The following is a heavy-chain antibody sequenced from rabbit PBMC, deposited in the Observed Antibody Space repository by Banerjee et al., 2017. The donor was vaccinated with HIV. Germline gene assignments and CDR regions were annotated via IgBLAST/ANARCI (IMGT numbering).Heavy chain of an antibody. CDR3: ARYISGSGYYGL. Sequence: QEQLEEYGGGLVKPEGTLTLTCKAYGFSFSNKNVICWVRQAPGKGLEWIACINTSSGNTVYATWAKGRFTISRTSSTTVALQMTSLTAADTASYFFARYISGSGYYGLWGQGTLVT. D-gene: IGHD1-1*01. J-gene: IGHJ3*01. CDR1: GFSFSNKNV. CDR2: INTSSGNT. V-gene: IGHV1S45*01.